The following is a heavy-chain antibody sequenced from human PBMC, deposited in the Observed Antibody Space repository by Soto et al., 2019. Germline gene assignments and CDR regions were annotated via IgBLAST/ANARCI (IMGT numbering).Heavy chain of an antibody. D-gene: IGHD2-2*01. CDR1: GFTVSGNY. Sequence: EVQLVETGGGLIQPGGSLRLSCAASGFTVSGNYMSWVRQARGKGLEWVSVIYNGGGTYYADSVKGRFTISRDNSKNTLDLQMNSLRAEDPAVYYCASTRASSYDYWGQRTLVTVSS. CDR3: ASTRASSYDY. J-gene: IGHJ4*02. V-gene: IGHV3-53*02. CDR2: IYNGGGT.